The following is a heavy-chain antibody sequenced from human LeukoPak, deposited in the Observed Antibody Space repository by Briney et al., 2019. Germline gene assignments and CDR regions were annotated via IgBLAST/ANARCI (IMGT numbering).Heavy chain of an antibody. CDR1: GFTFSSYA. CDR3: AKTIAAAGAFDY. D-gene: IGHD6-13*01. Sequence: GGSLRLSCAASGFTFSSYAMHWVRQAPGKGLEWVSAISGSGGSTYYADSVKGRFTISRDNSKNTLYLQMNSLRAEDTAVYYCAKTIAAAGAFDYWGQGTLVTVSS. V-gene: IGHV3-23*01. CDR2: ISGSGGST. J-gene: IGHJ4*02.